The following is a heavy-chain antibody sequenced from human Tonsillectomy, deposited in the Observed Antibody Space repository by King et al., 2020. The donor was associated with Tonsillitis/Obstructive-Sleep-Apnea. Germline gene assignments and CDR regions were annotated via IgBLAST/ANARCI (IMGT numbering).Heavy chain of an antibody. D-gene: IGHD5-18*01. CDR1: GGSISSSSYY. CDR3: AGAEGYSYGYLSHYYYGMDV. J-gene: IGHJ6*02. Sequence: VQLQESGPGLVKPSETLSLTCTVSGGSISSSSYYWGWIRQPPGKGLEWIGSIYYSGSTYYNPSLKSRVTISVDTSKNQFSLKLSSVTAADTAVYYCAGAEGYSYGYLSHYYYGMDVWGQGTTVTVSS. CDR2: IYYSGST. V-gene: IGHV4-39*01.